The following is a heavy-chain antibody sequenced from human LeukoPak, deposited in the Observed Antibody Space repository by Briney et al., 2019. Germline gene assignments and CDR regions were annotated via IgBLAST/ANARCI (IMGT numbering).Heavy chain of an antibody. D-gene: IGHD2-15*01. CDR3: AREEIVVVAADGWFDP. CDR1: GYTFTGYY. J-gene: IGHJ5*02. Sequence: APVKVSCKASGYTFTGYYMHWVRQAPGQGLEWMGWMNPNSGGTNYAQKFQGRVTMTRDTSISTAYMELSRLRSDGTAVYYCAREEIVVVAADGWFDPWGQGTLVTVSS. V-gene: IGHV1-2*02. CDR2: MNPNSGGT.